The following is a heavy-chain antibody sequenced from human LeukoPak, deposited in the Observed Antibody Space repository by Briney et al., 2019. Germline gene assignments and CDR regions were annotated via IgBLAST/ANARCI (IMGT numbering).Heavy chain of an antibody. D-gene: IGHD2-8*01. CDR1: GFIFSSYD. V-gene: IGHV3-30*18. J-gene: IGHJ4*02. CDR3: AKDGLMRFFDY. Sequence: GGSLRLSCAASGFIFSSYDMYWVRQAPGKGLGWVAVISNEGNNKQYADSVKGRFTTSRDNSKNTLYLQMNSSRADDTAVYHCAKDGLMRFFDYWGQGTLVTVSS. CDR2: ISNEGNNK.